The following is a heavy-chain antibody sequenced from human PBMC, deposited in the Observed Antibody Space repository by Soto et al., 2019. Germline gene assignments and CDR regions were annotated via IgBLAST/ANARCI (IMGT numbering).Heavy chain of an antibody. Sequence: QVQLVQSGGEVKKPGASVKVSCKASGYTFTTYGISWVRQAPGQGLEWMGKINVYNGNTKYAQKLQGRVTMTTDTSTSTAYMELRSLISDDTAVYYCARGVGSGIYYNQYNWFDPWGQGTLVTVSS. J-gene: IGHJ5*02. CDR2: INVYNGNT. V-gene: IGHV1-18*01. CDR1: GYTFTTYG. D-gene: IGHD3-10*01. CDR3: ARGVGSGIYYNQYNWFDP.